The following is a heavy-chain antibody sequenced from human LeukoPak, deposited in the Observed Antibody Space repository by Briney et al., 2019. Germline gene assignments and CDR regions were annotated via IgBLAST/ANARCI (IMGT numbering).Heavy chain of an antibody. Sequence: SETLSHTCTVSGGSISSYYWSWIRQPPGKGLEWIGYIYYSGNTNYNPSLKSRVTISVDASKNQFSLKLSSVTAADTAVYYCAREGIDCSGGSCYSSWGQGTLVTVSS. J-gene: IGHJ5*02. V-gene: IGHV4-59*01. CDR1: GGSISSYY. D-gene: IGHD2-15*01. CDR3: AREGIDCSGGSCYSS. CDR2: IYYSGNT.